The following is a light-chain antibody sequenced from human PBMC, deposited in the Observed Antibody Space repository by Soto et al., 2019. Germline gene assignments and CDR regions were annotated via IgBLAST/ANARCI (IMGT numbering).Light chain of an antibody. CDR1: QSVSNN. J-gene: IGKJ2*01. CDR3: QQYNTGPNT. CDR2: GAS. Sequence: EIVMTHSPATLSVSPGERATLSCRASQSVSNNLAWYQQKPGQAPRLLIYGASTRATAIPARFSGSGSGTESPLTISSLQSEVFAFYFCQQYNTGPNTLGRGTKLETK. V-gene: IGKV3-15*01.